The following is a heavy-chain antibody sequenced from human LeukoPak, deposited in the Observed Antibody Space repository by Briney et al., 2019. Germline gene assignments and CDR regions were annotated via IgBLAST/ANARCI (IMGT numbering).Heavy chain of an antibody. D-gene: IGHD2-2*01. V-gene: IGHV4-4*09. CDR1: GGSISSYY. Sequence: SETLSLTCTVSGGSISSYYWSWIRQPPGKGLEWIGYIYTSGSTNYNPSLKSRVTISVDTSKNQFSLKLSSVTAADTVVYYCARLHGHCSSTSCFPWGQGTLVTVSS. J-gene: IGHJ5*02. CDR3: ARLHGHCSSTSCFP. CDR2: IYTSGST.